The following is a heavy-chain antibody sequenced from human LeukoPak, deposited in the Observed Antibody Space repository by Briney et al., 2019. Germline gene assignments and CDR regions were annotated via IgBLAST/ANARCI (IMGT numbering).Heavy chain of an antibody. CDR1: GYTFTGYY. CDR3: AIGGYSSSWYASFDY. V-gene: IGHV1-2*02. CDR2: INPNSGGT. J-gene: IGHJ4*02. D-gene: IGHD6-13*01. Sequence: ASVKVSCKASGYTFTGYYMHWVRQAPGQGLEWMGWINPNSGGTNYAQKFQGRVTMTRDTSISTAYMELSRLRSDDTAVYYCAIGGYSSSWYASFDYWGQGTLVTVSS.